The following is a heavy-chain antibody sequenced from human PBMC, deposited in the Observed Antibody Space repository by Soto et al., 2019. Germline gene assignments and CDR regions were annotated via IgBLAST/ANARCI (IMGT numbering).Heavy chain of an antibody. CDR2: INGDGSTT. Sequence: EVQLVESGGGLVQPGGSLRLSCVASGFTFRSYWMRWVRQAPGKGLVWVSHINGDGSTTSYADSVKGRFTISRDNAKNTVYLQMNSLRDDDTAVDYGARGGGYSYGYIGYWGQGTMVTVSS. D-gene: IGHD5-18*01. V-gene: IGHV3-74*01. CDR1: GFTFRSYW. CDR3: ARGGGYSYGYIGY. J-gene: IGHJ4*02.